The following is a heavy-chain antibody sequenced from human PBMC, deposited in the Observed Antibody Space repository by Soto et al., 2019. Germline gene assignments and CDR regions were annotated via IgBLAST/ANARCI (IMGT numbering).Heavy chain of an antibody. CDR1: GGSISSYY. Sequence: SETLSLTCTVSGGSISSYYWSWIRQPPGKGLEWIGYIYYSGSTNYNPSLKSRVTISVDTSKNQFSLKLSSVTAADTAVYYCARDLTDILTGYSGFDPWGQGTLVTVSS. CDR3: ARDLTDILTGYSGFDP. D-gene: IGHD3-9*01. V-gene: IGHV4-59*01. J-gene: IGHJ5*02. CDR2: IYYSGST.